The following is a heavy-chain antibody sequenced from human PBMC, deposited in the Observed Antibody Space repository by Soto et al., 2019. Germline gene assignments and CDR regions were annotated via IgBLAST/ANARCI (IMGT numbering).Heavy chain of an antibody. CDR2: ISSSSSTI. J-gene: IGHJ6*03. CDR1: GFTFSSYS. D-gene: IGHD6-13*01. Sequence: GGSLRLSCAASGFTFSSYSMNWVRQAPGKGLEWVSYISSSSSTIYYADSVKGRFTISRDNAKNSLYLQMNSLRAEDTAVYYCARVEGYLGFSDYYYYMDVWGKGTTVTVSS. CDR3: ARVEGYLGFSDYYYYMDV. V-gene: IGHV3-48*01.